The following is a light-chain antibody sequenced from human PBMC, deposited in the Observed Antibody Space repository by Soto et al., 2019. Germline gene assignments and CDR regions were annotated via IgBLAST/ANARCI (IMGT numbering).Light chain of an antibody. J-gene: IGKJ4*01. Sequence: DIVMTQSSDSLAVSLGATATINCKSSQSVLYSYNNKNYFAWYQQKPGQPPKLLIYWASTRDSGVPDRFSDSGSGTDSTLTISSVQTEDVAVYDGQQYYRTPLTFGRGTKVEIK. CDR1: QSVLYSYNNKNY. CDR2: WAS. CDR3: QQYYRTPLT. V-gene: IGKV4-1*01.